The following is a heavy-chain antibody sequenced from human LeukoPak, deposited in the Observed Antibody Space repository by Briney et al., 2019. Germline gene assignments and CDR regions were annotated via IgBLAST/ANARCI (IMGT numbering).Heavy chain of an antibody. CDR1: GGSFSGYS. Sequence: KPSETLSLNCAVYGGSFSGYSWSWIRQPPGKGLERIGGINNSGSTNYNPSLKSRVTISVDTSKNQFSLKLSSVTAADTAVYYCARASFRRGYCSGGSCLWAFDIWGQGTMVTVSS. CDR2: INNSGST. CDR3: ARASFRRGYCSGGSCLWAFDI. J-gene: IGHJ3*02. V-gene: IGHV4-34*01. D-gene: IGHD2-15*01.